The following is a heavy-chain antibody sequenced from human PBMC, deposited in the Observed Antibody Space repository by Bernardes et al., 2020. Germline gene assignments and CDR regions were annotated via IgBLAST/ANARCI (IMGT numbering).Heavy chain of an antibody. J-gene: IGHJ2*01. CDR3: ATRPQGTTIFGVVIIPPLNWYFDL. D-gene: IGHD3-3*01. Sequence: ASVKVSCKVSGYTLTELSMHWVRQAPGKGLEWMGGFDPEDGETIYAQKFQGRVTMTEDTSTDTAYMELSSLRSEDTAVYYCATRPQGTTIFGVVIIPPLNWYFDLWGRGTLVTVSS. CDR1: GYTLTELS. CDR2: FDPEDGET. V-gene: IGHV1-24*01.